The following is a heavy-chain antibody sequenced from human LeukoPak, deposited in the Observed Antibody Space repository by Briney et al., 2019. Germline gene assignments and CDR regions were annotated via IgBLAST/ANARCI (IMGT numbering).Heavy chain of an antibody. CDR2: IFHSGDV. Sequence: SETLSLTCTVSGGSISSSSYFWGWVRQPPGKGPEWIGSIFHSGDVYYNPSLKSRVTISVDTSKNQFSLKLSSVTAADTAVYYCARAPGSYYNILFDYWGQGTLVTVSS. CDR1: GGSISSSSYF. V-gene: IGHV4-39*07. CDR3: ARAPGSYYNILFDY. D-gene: IGHD3-10*01. J-gene: IGHJ4*02.